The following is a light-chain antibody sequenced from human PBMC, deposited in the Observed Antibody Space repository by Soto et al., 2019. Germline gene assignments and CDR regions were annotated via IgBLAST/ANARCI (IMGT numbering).Light chain of an antibody. J-gene: IGKJ2*01. V-gene: IGKV1-39*01. CDR2: AAS. CDR3: HQSASTPPT. CDR1: QSISSY. Sequence: DIQMTQSPTSLSASVGDRITITCRASQSISSYLNWYQQKPGKAPKLLIYAASSMQSGVPSRFSGSASATDVTLTISSLQPEDFATYYCHQSASTPPTFGQGTKLDIK.